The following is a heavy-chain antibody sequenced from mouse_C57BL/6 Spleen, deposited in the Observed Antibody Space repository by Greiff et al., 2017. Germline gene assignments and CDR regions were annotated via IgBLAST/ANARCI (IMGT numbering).Heavy chain of an antibody. Sequence: VQLQQSGAELVRPGASVKLSCTASGFNIKDDYMHWVKQRPEQGLEWIGWIDPENGDTEYASKFQGKATITADTSSNTAYLQLSSLTSEDTAVYYCTFYYGNPSWFAYWGQGTLVTVSA. J-gene: IGHJ3*01. CDR1: GFNIKDDY. CDR2: IDPENGDT. V-gene: IGHV14-4*01. D-gene: IGHD2-1*01. CDR3: TFYYGNPSWFAY.